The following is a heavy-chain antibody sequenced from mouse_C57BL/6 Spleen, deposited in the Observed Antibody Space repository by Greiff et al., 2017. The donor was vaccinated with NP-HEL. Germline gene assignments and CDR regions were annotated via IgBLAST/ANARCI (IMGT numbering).Heavy chain of an antibody. D-gene: IGHD2-4*01. J-gene: IGHJ2*01. Sequence: EVQLQQSGAELVKPGASVKLSCTASGFTITDYYMHWVKQRTEQGLEWIGRIDPEGGETNYAPKFQGKATITADTSSNTAYLQLSSLTSEDTAVYYCARCPYYYNYGGNFDDWGQGTTLTVSS. CDR2: IDPEGGET. V-gene: IGHV14-2*01. CDR3: ARCPYYYNYGGNFDD. CDR1: GFTITDYY.